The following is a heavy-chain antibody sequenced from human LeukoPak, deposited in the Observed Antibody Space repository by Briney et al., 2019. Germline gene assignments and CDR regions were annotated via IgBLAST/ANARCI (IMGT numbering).Heavy chain of an antibody. J-gene: IGHJ4*02. D-gene: IGHD6-13*01. CDR2: ISGSGGST. V-gene: IGHV3-23*01. Sequence: PGGSVRLSCAASGFTFSSYAMSWVRQAPGKGLEWVSAISGSGGSTYYADSVKGRFTISRDNSKNTLYLQMNSLRAEDTAVYYCAKGYSSSWRANIDYWGQGTLVTVSS. CDR3: AKGYSSSWRANIDY. CDR1: GFTFSSYA.